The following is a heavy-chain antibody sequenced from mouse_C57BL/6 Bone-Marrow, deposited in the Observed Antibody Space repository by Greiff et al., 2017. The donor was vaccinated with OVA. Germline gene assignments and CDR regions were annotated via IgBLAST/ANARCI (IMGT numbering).Heavy chain of an antibody. CDR3: TTSGSSLSWFAY. CDR2: IDPENGDT. Sequence: EVQLQQSGAELVRPGASVKLSCTASGFNIKDDYMHWVKQRPEQGLEWIGWIDPENGDTEYASKFQGKATITADTSSNTAYLQLSSLTSEDPAVYYCTTSGSSLSWFAYWGQGTLVTVSA. D-gene: IGHD1-1*01. J-gene: IGHJ3*01. CDR1: GFNIKDDY. V-gene: IGHV14-4*01.